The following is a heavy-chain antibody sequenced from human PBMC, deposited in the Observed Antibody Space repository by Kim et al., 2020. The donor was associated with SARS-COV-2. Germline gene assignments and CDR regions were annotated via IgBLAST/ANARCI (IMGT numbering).Heavy chain of an antibody. CDR3: ARGPQQRGYSYFVLYYYGMDV. J-gene: IGHJ6*02. D-gene: IGHD5-18*01. CDR1: GYTFTSYD. V-gene: IGHV1-8*01. Sequence: SVKVSCKASGYTFTSYDINWVRQATGQGLEWMGWMNPNSGNTGYAQKFQGRVTMTRNTSIITAYMELSSLRSEDTAVYYCARGPQQRGYSYFVLYYYGMDVWGQGTTVTVSS. CDR2: MNPNSGNT.